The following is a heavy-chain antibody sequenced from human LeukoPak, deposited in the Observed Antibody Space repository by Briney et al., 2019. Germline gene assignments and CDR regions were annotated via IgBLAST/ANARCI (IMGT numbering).Heavy chain of an antibody. CDR3: ARDRDGL. D-gene: IGHD5-24*01. Sequence: ASVKVSCKASGYTFTGYYMHWVRQAPGQGLEWMGWINPNSGGTNYAQKFQGRVTLTRDMSTSTDYLELSSLRSEDTAVYYCARDRDGLWGQGTLVTVSS. V-gene: IGHV1-2*02. CDR2: INPNSGGT. J-gene: IGHJ4*02. CDR1: GYTFTGYY.